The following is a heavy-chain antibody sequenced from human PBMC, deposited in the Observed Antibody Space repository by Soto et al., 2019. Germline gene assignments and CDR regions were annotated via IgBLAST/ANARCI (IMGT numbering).Heavy chain of an antibody. J-gene: IGHJ6*02. CDR3: ARGPLLWVDV. CDR2: INAGNGNT. V-gene: IGHV1-3*01. Sequence: ASVKVSFKAPGYTFTSYAMHWVRQAPGQRLEWTGWINAGNGNTKYSQKFQGRVTSTRDTSASTAYMELSSLRSEYTAVYYCARGPLLWVDVWGQGTTVSVSS. CDR1: GYTFTSYA. D-gene: IGHD3-10*01.